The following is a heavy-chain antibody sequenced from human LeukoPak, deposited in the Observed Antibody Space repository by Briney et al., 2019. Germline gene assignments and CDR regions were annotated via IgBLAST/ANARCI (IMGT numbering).Heavy chain of an antibody. CDR3: ARLRAPRSGPTVSYYYYYMDV. CDR2: INHSGST. CDR1: GGSFSGYY. D-gene: IGHD4-17*01. Sequence: PSETLSLTCAVYGGSFSGYYWSWIRRPPGKGLEWIGEINHSGSTNYNPSLKSRVTISVDTSKNQFSLKLSSVTAADTAVYYCARLRAPRSGPTVSYYYYYMDVWGKGTTVTVSS. J-gene: IGHJ6*03. V-gene: IGHV4-34*01.